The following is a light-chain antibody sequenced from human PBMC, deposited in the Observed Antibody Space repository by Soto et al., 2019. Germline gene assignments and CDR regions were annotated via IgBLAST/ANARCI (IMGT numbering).Light chain of an antibody. J-gene: IGKJ1*01. V-gene: IGKV2-28*01. CDR1: QSLLHHGGYSY. Sequence: DIVMTQSPLSLPVTPGESASISCRSSQSLLHHGGYSYLLWYLHKPGQSTQLLIYMGSTRACGVPDRFSGSGSGTDFTLRISRVEAEYVGVYYCMQALQTSWTFGQGTKVEIK. CDR2: MGS. CDR3: MQALQTSWT.